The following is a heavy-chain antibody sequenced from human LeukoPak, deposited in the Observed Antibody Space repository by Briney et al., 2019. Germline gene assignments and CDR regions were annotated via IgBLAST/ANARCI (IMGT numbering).Heavy chain of an antibody. D-gene: IGHD5-18*01. V-gene: IGHV4-34*01. CDR1: GGSFSGYY. CDR2: INHSGST. Sequence: PSETLSLTCAVYGGSFSGYYWSWIRQPPGKGLEWIGEINHSGSTNYNPSLKSRVTISVDTSKNQFSLKLSSVTAADTAVYYCVGLDTAMALDAFDIWGQGTLITVSS. J-gene: IGHJ3*02. CDR3: VGLDTAMALDAFDI.